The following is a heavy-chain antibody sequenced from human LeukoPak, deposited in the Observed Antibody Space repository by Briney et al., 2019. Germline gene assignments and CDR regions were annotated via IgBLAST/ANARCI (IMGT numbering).Heavy chain of an antibody. CDR2: ITSTSDTI. D-gene: IGHD3-22*01. CDR1: GFTFSDYS. J-gene: IGHJ4*02. Sequence: GGSLRLSCEASGFTFSDYSMNWVRQAPGEGLEWLSYITSTSDTIYYADSVKGRFTSSRDNAKKSVYLQMNSLRAEDTAVYYCARSSGYPFFDYWGQGTLVTVSS. V-gene: IGHV3-48*01. CDR3: ARSSGYPFFDY.